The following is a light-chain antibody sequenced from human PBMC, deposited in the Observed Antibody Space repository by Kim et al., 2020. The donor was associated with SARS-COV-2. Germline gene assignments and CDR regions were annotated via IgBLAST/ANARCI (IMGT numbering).Light chain of an antibody. Sequence: QRVTISGSGSNFNIGAGSDVHWYQQLPGTAPKLLIYGNSNRPSGVPDRFSGSKSGTSASLAITGLQAEDEADYYCQSYDNRLSGSVFGGGTKVTVL. CDR1: NFNIGAGSD. V-gene: IGLV1-40*01. CDR2: GNS. J-gene: IGLJ2*01. CDR3: QSYDNRLSGSV.